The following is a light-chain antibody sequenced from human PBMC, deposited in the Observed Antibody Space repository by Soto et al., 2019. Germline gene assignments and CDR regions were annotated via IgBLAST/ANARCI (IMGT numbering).Light chain of an antibody. CDR2: GAS. J-gene: IGKJ1*01. Sequence: EIVLTQSAGTLSLSPGQRATLSCRASQSVSSNYLAWYQQKPGHAHRLLIYGASSRTTGIPDRFSGSGSGTDFTLTISRLEPEDCAVYFCQQYGSSTSTVGEGPKVEIK. V-gene: IGKV3-20*01. CDR3: QQYGSSTST. CDR1: QSVSSNY.